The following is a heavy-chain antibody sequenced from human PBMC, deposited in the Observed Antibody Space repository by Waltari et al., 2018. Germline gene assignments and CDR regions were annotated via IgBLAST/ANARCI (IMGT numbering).Heavy chain of an antibody. Sequence: EVQLVESGGGMVKPGGSLRLSCAAPGFTFSTYSMNWVRQAPGKGLEWVSSISGSTGYIYYADSVKGRFTISRDNAKSSLYLEMNSLRGEDTAIYYCARAEQPMATIIGVDYWGQGTLVTVSS. CDR1: GFTFSTYS. CDR2: ISGSTGYI. V-gene: IGHV3-21*01. D-gene: IGHD5-12*01. J-gene: IGHJ4*02. CDR3: ARAEQPMATIIGVDY.